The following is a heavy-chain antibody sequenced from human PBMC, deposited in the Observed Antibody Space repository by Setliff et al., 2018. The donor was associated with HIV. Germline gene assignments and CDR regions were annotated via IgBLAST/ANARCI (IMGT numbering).Heavy chain of an antibody. CDR2: IYTNGYT. D-gene: IGHD2-21*02. CDR3: AITIVGVTTEMY. J-gene: IGHJ4*02. CDR1: GGSISSGSYY. Sequence: SETLSLTCSVSGGSISSGSYYWTWIRQPAGKGPEWIGHIYTNGYTNYNPSLQSRVTVSVDTSKPQFSLKMNSVTAADTAVYYCAITIVGVTTEMYWGQGTLVTVSS. V-gene: IGHV4-61*09.